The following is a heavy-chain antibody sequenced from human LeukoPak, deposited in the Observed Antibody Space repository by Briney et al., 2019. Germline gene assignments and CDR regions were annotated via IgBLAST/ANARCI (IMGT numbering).Heavy chain of an antibody. V-gene: IGHV3-21*01. CDR2: ISSSSSYI. CDR3: VSGSLQSGYNFDY. Sequence: GGSLRLSCAASGFTFSSYSMNWVRQAPGKGLEWVSSISSSSSYIYYADSVKGRFTISRDNAKNTLYLQMNSLRAEDTAVYYCVSGSLQSGYNFDYWGQGALVTVS. CDR1: GFTFSSYS. J-gene: IGHJ4*02. D-gene: IGHD3-3*01.